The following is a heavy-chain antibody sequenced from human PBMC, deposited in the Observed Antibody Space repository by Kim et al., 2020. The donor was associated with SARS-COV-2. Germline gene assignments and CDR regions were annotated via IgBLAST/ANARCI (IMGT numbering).Heavy chain of an antibody. V-gene: IGHV3-23*03. Sequence: GGSLRLSCAASGFTFSSYAMSWVRQAPGKGLEWVSVIYSGGSSTYYADSVKGRFTISRDNSKNTLYLQMNSLRAEDMAVYYCAKYFRGKLGTPPFFDYWGQGTLVTVSS. J-gene: IGHJ4*02. CDR3: AKYFRGKLGTPPFFDY. D-gene: IGHD3-16*01. CDR2: IYSGGSST. CDR1: GFTFSSYA.